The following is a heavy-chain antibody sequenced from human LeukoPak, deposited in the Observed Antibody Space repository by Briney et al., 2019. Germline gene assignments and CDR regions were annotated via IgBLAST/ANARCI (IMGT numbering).Heavy chain of an antibody. CDR1: GGSISSGDYY. V-gene: IGHV4-30-4*01. D-gene: IGHD3-22*01. Sequence: SQTLSLTCTVSGGSISSGDYYWSWIRQPPGKGLEWIGYIYYSGSTYYNPSLKSRVTISVDTSKNQFSLKLSSVTAADTAVYCCARVGYYYDSSGYGRRAAFDIWGQGTMVTVSS. CDR2: IYYSGST. J-gene: IGHJ3*02. CDR3: ARVGYYYDSSGYGRRAAFDI.